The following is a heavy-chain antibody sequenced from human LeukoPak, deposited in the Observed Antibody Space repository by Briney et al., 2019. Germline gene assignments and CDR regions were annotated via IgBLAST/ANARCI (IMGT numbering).Heavy chain of an antibody. CDR2: INPNSGGT. CDR3: AREAYSSGWSAEYFQH. J-gene: IGHJ1*01. CDR1: GYTFTGYY. D-gene: IGHD6-19*01. V-gene: IGHV1-2*02. Sequence: ASVKVSCKASGYTFTGYYMHWVRQAPGQGLEWMGWINPNSGGTNYAQKFQGRVTMTRATSISTAYMELSRLRSDDTAVYYCAREAYSSGWSAEYFQHWGQGTLVTVSS.